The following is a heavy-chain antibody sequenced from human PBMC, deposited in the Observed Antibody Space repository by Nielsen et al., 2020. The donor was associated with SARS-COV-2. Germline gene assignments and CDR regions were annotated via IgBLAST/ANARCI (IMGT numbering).Heavy chain of an antibody. D-gene: IGHD3-22*01. CDR3: ARGYDSSGYYPSYYYYGMDV. J-gene: IGHJ6*02. CDR2: ISSSSSYI. Sequence: GESLKISCAASGFTFSSYSMNWVRQAPGKGLEWVSSISSSSSYIYYADSVKGRFTISRDNAKNSLYLQMNSLRAEDTAVYYCARGYDSSGYYPSYYYYGMDVWGQGTAVTVSS. CDR1: GFTFSSYS. V-gene: IGHV3-21*01.